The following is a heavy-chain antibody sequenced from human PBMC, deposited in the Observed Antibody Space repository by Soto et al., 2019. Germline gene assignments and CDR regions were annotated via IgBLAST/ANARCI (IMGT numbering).Heavy chain of an antibody. V-gene: IGHV4-39*01. CDR2: IYYSGST. Sequence: SETLSLTCTVSGGSISSSNSYWGWIRQLPGKGLEWIGSIYYSGSTYYNPSLKRRVTISVDTSKNQFSLRLSSVTAADAAVYYCATTTFCTGGTCRYYYYMDVWGKGTTVTVSS. CDR1: GGSISSSNSY. J-gene: IGHJ6*03. D-gene: IGHD2-15*01. CDR3: ATTTFCTGGTCRYYYYMDV.